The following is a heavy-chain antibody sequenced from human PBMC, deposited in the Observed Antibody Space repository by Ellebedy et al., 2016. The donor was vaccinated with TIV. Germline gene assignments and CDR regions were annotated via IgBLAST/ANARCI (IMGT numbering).Heavy chain of an antibody. CDR2: IRGSSRAI. V-gene: IGHV3-48*02. CDR3: ARDQETGITVVVVDRFDS. CDR1: GFTFSTYS. D-gene: IGHD3-22*01. Sequence: GESLKISCAASGFTFSTYSMSWVRQAPGKVLEWLSCIRGSSRAIRYADSVKGRFTISRDNAKNLLYLQMNSLRDEDTAVYYCARDQETGITVVVVDRFDSWGQGTQVTVSS. J-gene: IGHJ4*02.